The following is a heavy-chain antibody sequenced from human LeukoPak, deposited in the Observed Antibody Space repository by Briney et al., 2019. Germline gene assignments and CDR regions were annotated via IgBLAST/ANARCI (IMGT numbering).Heavy chain of an antibody. V-gene: IGHV1-69*05. J-gene: IGHJ3*02. CDR3: AREDSYYYDSSGYKMSFDI. CDR1: GGTFSSYA. D-gene: IGHD3-22*01. CDR2: IIPIFGTA. Sequence: ASVKVSCKASGGTFSSYAISWVRQAPGQGLEWMGEIIPIFGTANYAQKFQGRVTITTDESTSTAYMELSSLRSEDTAVYYCAREDSYYYDSSGYKMSFDIWGQGTMVTVSS.